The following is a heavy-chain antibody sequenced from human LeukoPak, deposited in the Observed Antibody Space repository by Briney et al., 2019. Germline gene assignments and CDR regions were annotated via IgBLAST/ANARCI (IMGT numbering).Heavy chain of an antibody. D-gene: IGHD3-10*01. CDR1: GGSISSYY. V-gene: IGHV4-59*12. Sequence: SETLSLTCTVSGGSISSYYWSWIRQPPGKGLEWIGYIYYSGSTNYNPSLKSRVTISVDTSKNQFSLKLSSVTAADTAVYYCARDAVVRGVILKTFDYWGQGTLVTVSS. CDR3: ARDAVVRGVILKTFDY. CDR2: IYYSGST. J-gene: IGHJ4*02.